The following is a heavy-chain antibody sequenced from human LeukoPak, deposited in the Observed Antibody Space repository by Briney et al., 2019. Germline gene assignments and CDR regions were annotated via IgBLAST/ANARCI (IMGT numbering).Heavy chain of an antibody. Sequence: GASVKVSCKASGYTFTSYGISWVRQAPGQGLEWMGWISAYNGNTNYAQKLQGRVTMTTDTSTSTAYMELRSLRSDDTAVYYCARDRPPPYCGGDCYSSYYYYGMDVWGQGTTVTVSS. D-gene: IGHD2-21*02. CDR3: ARDRPPPYCGGDCYSSYYYYGMDV. J-gene: IGHJ6*02. CDR2: ISAYNGNT. V-gene: IGHV1-18*01. CDR1: GYTFTSYG.